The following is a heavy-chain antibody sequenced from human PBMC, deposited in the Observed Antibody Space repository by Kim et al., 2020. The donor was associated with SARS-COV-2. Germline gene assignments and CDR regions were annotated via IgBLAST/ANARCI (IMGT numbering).Heavy chain of an antibody. CDR3: ARRHSGRYSSSWKNWFDP. J-gene: IGHJ5*02. CDR2: IYYSGST. CDR1: GGSISSSSYY. V-gene: IGHV4-39*01. D-gene: IGHD6-13*01. Sequence: SETLSLTCTVSGGSISSSSYYWGWIRQPPGKGLEWIGSIYYSGSTYYNPSLKSRVTISVDTSKNQFSLKLSSVTAADTAVYYCARRHSGRYSSSWKNWFDPWGQGTLVTVSS.